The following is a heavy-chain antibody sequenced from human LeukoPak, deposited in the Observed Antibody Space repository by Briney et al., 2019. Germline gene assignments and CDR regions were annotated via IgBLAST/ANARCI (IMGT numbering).Heavy chain of an antibody. CDR2: ISYDGSNK. Sequence: PGGSLRLSCAASGFTFSSYGMHWVRQAPGKGLEWVAVISYDGSNKYYADSVKGRFTISRDNSKNTLYLQMNSLRAEDTAVYYCAKALRTYYYGSGSYSLDYWGQGTLVTVSS. V-gene: IGHV3-30*18. D-gene: IGHD3-10*01. CDR1: GFTFSSYG. CDR3: AKALRTYYYGSGSYSLDY. J-gene: IGHJ4*02.